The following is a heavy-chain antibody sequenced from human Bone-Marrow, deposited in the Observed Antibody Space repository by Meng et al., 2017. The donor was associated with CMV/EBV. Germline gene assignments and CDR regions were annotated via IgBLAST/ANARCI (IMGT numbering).Heavy chain of an antibody. CDR3: ARDVGWFAHDY. CDR1: GFIFSKHW. J-gene: IGHJ4*02. Sequence: GASLKISCAASGFIFSKHWMSWVRQAPGKGLEWVANIKEDGSQKYYVDSVKGRFTISRDNADNSLYLQMNRLRAEDTAVYYCARDVGWFAHDYWGQGTLVTVYS. CDR2: IKEDGSQK. V-gene: IGHV3-7*01. D-gene: IGHD3-3*01.